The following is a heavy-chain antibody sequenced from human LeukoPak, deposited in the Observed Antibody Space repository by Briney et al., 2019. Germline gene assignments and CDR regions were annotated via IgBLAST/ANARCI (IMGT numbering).Heavy chain of an antibody. CDR2: ISAYNGNT. Sequence: GASVKVSCKASGYTFTSYGISWVRQAPGQGLEWMGWISAYNGNTNYARKLQGRVTMTTDTSTSTAYMELRSLRSDDTAVYYCARTPYCYDSSGYYLGDYWGQGTLVTVSS. CDR3: ARTPYCYDSSGYYLGDY. V-gene: IGHV1-18*01. D-gene: IGHD3-22*01. J-gene: IGHJ4*02. CDR1: GYTFTSYG.